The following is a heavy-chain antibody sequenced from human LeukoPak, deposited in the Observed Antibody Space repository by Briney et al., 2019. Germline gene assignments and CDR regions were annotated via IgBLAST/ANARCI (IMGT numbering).Heavy chain of an antibody. D-gene: IGHD2-21*02. J-gene: IGHJ3*02. CDR2: IIPILGIA. CDR1: GGTFSSYA. CDR3: ARVRGDAGLDAFDI. Sequence: GASVKVSCKASGGTFSSYAISWVRQAPGQGLEWMGRIIPILGIANYAQKFQGRVTITADKSTSTAYMELSSLRSEDTAVYYCARVRGDAGLDAFDIWGQGTMVTVSS. V-gene: IGHV1-69*04.